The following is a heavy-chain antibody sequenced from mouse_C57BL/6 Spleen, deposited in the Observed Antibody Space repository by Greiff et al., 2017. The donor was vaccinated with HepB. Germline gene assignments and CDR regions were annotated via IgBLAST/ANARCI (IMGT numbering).Heavy chain of an antibody. Sequence: QVQLQQSGAELVRPGASVKLSCKASGYTFTDYYINWVKQRPGQGLEWIARIYPGSGNTYYNEKFKGKATLTAEKSSSTAYMQLSSLTSEDSAVYFCARREMVTGYFDYWGQGTTLTVSS. CDR3: ARREMVTGYFDY. CDR2: IYPGSGNT. V-gene: IGHV1-76*01. D-gene: IGHD2-2*01. CDR1: GYTFTDYY. J-gene: IGHJ2*01.